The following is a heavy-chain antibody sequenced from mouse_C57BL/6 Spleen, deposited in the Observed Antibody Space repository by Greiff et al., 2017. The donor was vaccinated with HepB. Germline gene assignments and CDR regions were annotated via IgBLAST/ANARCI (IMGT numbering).Heavy chain of an antibody. V-gene: IGHV1-69*01. J-gene: IGHJ3*01. CDR3: ASYGNSFAY. Sequence: VQLQQPGAELVMPGASVKLSCKASGYTFTSYWIHWVKQRPGQGLEWIGEIDPSDSYTNYNQKFKGNSTLTVDKSSSTAYMQLSSLTSEDSAVYYCASYGNSFAYWGQGTLVTVSA. CDR1: GYTFTSYW. CDR2: IDPSDSYT. D-gene: IGHD2-1*01.